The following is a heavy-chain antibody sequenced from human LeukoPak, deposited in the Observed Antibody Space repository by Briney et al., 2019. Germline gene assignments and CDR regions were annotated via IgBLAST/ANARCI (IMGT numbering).Heavy chain of an antibody. CDR1: GFTFSSSG. J-gene: IGHJ4*02. D-gene: IGHD3-22*01. CDR2: ISYDGSNR. CDR3: ARQYYYDSSGYYLVGGGFDY. Sequence: GGSLRLSCAASGFTFSSSGMHWVRQAPGRGLEWVAVISYDGSNRYYADSVKGRFTISRDNSKNTLYLQMNSLRAEDTAVYYCARQYYYDSSGYYLVGGGFDYWGQGTLVTVSS. V-gene: IGHV3-30*03.